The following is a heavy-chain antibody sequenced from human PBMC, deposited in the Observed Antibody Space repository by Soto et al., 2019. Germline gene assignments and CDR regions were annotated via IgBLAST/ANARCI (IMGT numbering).Heavy chain of an antibody. Sequence: SETLSLTCTVSGCSISSGGYYWSWIRQHPGKGLEWIGYIYYSGSTYYNPSLKSRVTISVDTSKNQFSLKLSSVTAADTAVYYCAGSIAVAGSEAVDYWGQGTLVTVSS. J-gene: IGHJ4*02. CDR1: GCSISSGGYY. V-gene: IGHV4-31*03. D-gene: IGHD6-19*01. CDR3: AGSIAVAGSEAVDY. CDR2: IYYSGST.